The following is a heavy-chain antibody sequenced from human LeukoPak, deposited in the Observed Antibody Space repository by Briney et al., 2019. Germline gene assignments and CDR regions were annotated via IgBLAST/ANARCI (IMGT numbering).Heavy chain of an antibody. D-gene: IGHD5-12*01. Sequence: GGSLRLSCAASGFTLSQSAMSWVRQAPGKGLEWVSNISGGDISTYYADSVKGRFTISRDNARYSLYLQMNSLRDEDTAVYYCARGPGYGHYFDYWGQGALVTVSS. V-gene: IGHV3-23*01. CDR3: ARGPGYGHYFDY. CDR1: GFTLSQSA. CDR2: ISGGDIST. J-gene: IGHJ4*02.